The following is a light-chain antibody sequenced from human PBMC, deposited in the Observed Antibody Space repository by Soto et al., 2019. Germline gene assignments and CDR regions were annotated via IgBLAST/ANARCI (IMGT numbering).Light chain of an antibody. CDR3: AAWDDSLNGWV. J-gene: IGLJ3*02. CDR1: SSNIGSNT. CDR2: NND. V-gene: IGLV1-44*01. Sequence: LTQPPSASGTPGQRVTISCSGSSSNIGSNTVNWYHQLPGTAPKLLIYNNDQRPSGVPDRFSGSKSGTSASLAISGLQSEDEADYYCAAWDDSLNGWVFGGGTKLTVL.